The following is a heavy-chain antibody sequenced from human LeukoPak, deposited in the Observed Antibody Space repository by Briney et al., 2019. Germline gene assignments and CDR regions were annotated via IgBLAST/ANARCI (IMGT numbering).Heavy chain of an antibody. D-gene: IGHD3-16*02. Sequence: GGSLRLSCAVSGLTFSSSWMDWVRQAPGKGLEWVASINPDGNKKYSADSVKGRFTISRDNAENSLYLQMNSLGVEDTAVYYCAKSLYGGCDYWGQGTVVTVSS. CDR3: AKSLYGGCDY. CDR2: INPDGNKK. CDR1: GLTFSSSW. V-gene: IGHV3-7*03. J-gene: IGHJ4*02.